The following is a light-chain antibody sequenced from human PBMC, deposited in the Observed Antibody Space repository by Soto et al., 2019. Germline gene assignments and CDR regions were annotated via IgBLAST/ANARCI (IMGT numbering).Light chain of an antibody. CDR1: QKISKNY. Sequence: EIVLTQSPGTLSLSPGQRATLSCRASQKISKNYLGCYQQKPGRAPRLLIYGASTSATGIPARFSGSESGTESTFTITSLQSEAVAVAFCHRQRTATPITFGQGTRLEIK. CDR2: GAS. J-gene: IGKJ5*01. V-gene: IGKV3-20*01. CDR3: HRQRTATPIT.